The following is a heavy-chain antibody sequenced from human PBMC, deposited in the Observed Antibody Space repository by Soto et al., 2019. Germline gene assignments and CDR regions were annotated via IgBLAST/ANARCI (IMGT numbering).Heavy chain of an antibody. D-gene: IGHD4-17*01. Sequence: QVQLQESGPGLVKPSQTLSLTCTVSGGSISSGDYYWSWIRQPPGKGLEWNGYIYYSGCTYYNPSHKSRDTISPDTSKNPFSQKLCPVTAADTAVYYCAGYGHYEDWYFDLWGRGTLVPVS. CDR1: GGSISSGDYY. CDR2: IYYSGCT. J-gene: IGHJ2*01. CDR3: AGYGHYEDWYFDL. V-gene: IGHV4-30-4*01.